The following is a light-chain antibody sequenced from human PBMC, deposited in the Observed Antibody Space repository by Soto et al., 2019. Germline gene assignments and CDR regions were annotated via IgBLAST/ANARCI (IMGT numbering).Light chain of an antibody. CDR2: DAS. J-gene: IGKJ4*01. CDR1: QDISYY. Sequence: DIPMTQSPSSLSASVGDRVTITCQASQDISYYLNWYQQKAGKAPKLLIFDASNLDTGVPSRFSGSGSGTDFTLTVSSLQAEDIATYYCQQHDSLPLTFGGGTKVEIK. CDR3: QQHDSLPLT. V-gene: IGKV1-33*01.